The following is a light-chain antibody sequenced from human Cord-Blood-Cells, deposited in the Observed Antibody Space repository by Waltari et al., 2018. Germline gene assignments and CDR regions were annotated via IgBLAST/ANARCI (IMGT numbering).Light chain of an antibody. CDR1: SSAVGGYNY. J-gene: IGLJ1*01. CDR3: CSYAGSYTFV. V-gene: IGLV2-11*01. Sequence: QSALTQPRSVSGSPGQSVTISCSRTSSAVGGYNYVFWYQQHPGKAPKLMIYDVSKRPSGVPDRFSGSKSGNTASLTISGLQAEDEADYYCCSYAGSYTFVFGTGTKVTVL. CDR2: DVS.